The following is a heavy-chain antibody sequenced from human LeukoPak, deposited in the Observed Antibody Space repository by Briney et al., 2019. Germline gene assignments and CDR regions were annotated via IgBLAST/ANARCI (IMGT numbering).Heavy chain of an antibody. CDR2: IYSDDTT. D-gene: IGHD5-24*01. CDR1: GFTVSSNY. J-gene: IGHJ4*02. CDR3: AKDNYLQSSRDSSNSGFDS. V-gene: IGHV3-53*01. Sequence: PGGSLRLSCAASGFTVSSNYMSWVRQAPGRGLEWVSLIYSDDTTYYADSVKGRFTISRDNSKNTLYLQRNSLRAEDTAVYYCAKDNYLQSSRDSSNSGFDSWGQGTLVSVSS.